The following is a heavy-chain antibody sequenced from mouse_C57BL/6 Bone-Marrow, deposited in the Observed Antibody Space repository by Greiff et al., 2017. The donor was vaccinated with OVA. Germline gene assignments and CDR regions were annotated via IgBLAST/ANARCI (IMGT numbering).Heavy chain of an antibody. J-gene: IGHJ3*01. CDR3: ARSHYYGSSY. D-gene: IGHD1-1*01. CDR1: GYTFTSYW. Sequence: QVQLKQPGAELVRPGTSVKLSCKASGYTFTSYWMHWVKQRPGQGLEWIGVIDPSDSYTNYNQKFKRKATLTVDTSSSTAYMQLSSLTSEDSAVYYCARSHYYGSSYWGQGTLVTVSA. CDR2: IDPSDSYT. V-gene: IGHV1-59*01.